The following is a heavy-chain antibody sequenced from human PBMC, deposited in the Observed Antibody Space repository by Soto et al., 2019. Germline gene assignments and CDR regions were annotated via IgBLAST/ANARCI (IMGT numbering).Heavy chain of an antibody. J-gene: IGHJ3*02. CDR1: GGSISSGGYY. CDR2: IYYSGST. Sequence: QVQLQESGPGLVKPSQTLSLTCTVSGGSISSGGYYWSWIRQHPGKGLEWIGYIYYSGSTYYNPSLKSRFTISVDTSKNQFSLKLSSVTAADTAVYYCARDRYYGSGSYLVLGFDIWGQGTMVTVSS. D-gene: IGHD3-10*01. V-gene: IGHV4-31*03. CDR3: ARDRYYGSGSYLVLGFDI.